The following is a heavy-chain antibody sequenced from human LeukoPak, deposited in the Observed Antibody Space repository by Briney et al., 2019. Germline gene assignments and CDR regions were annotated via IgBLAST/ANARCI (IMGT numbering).Heavy chain of an antibody. V-gene: IGHV1-18*01. D-gene: IGHD6-19*01. CDR3: ARGGSGTNPFDY. CDR2: ISAYNGNT. J-gene: IGHJ4*02. CDR1: GYPFVSSG. Sequence: EASVKVSCKASGYPFVSSGISWVRQAPGQGLEWMGWISAYNGNTIYARKFQGRVTMTTDTSTSTAYMELRSLRSDDTAVYYCARGGSGTNPFDYWGQGTLATVSS.